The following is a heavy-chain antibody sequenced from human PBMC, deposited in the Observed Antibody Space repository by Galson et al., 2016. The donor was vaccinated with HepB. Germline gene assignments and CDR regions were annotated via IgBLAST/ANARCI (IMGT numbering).Heavy chain of an antibody. J-gene: IGHJ4*02. D-gene: IGHD1-14*01. CDR2: VSDGGAST. CDR3: TKGSVGHGYNPDYFDS. CDR1: GITFSKYA. V-gene: IGHV3-23*01. Sequence: SLRLSCAASGITFSKYAMTWVRQAPGKGLEWISTVSDGGASTYYADSVKGRFTLSRDNSKNTLYLEMNNLSAEDTAVYHCTKGSVGHGYNPDYFDSWGQGTLVTVSS.